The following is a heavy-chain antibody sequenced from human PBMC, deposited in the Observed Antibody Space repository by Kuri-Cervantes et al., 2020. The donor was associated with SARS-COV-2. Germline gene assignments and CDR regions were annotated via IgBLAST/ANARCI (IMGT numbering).Heavy chain of an antibody. V-gene: IGHV3-9*01. Sequence: SLKISCAASGFTFDDYAMHWVRQAPGKGLEWVSGISWNSGSIGYADSVKGRFTISRDNSKNTLYLQMNSLRAEDTAVYYCARDSFVPAAPNYYYYGMDVWGQGTTVTVSS. CDR1: GFTFDDYA. CDR2: ISWNSGSI. D-gene: IGHD2-2*01. J-gene: IGHJ6*02. CDR3: ARDSFVPAAPNYYYYGMDV.